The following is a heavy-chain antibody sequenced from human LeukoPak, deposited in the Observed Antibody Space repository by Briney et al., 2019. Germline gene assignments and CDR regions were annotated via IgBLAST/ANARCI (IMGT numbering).Heavy chain of an antibody. D-gene: IGHD2-2*01. J-gene: IGHJ4*02. CDR1: GYTFTSYA. CDR3: ARALPASHFDY. V-gene: IGHV1-3*01. Sequence: ASVKVSCKASGYTFTSYAMHWVRQAPGQRLEWMGWINAGNGNTKYSQKFQGRVTITADESTSTAYMELSSLRSEDTAVYYCARALPASHFDYWGQGTLVTVSS. CDR2: INAGNGNT.